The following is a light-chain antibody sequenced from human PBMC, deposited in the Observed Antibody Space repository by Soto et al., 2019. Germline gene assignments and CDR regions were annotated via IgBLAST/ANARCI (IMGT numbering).Light chain of an antibody. CDR1: QTVSRN. CDR3: QQYHNWPLT. V-gene: IGKV3-15*01. J-gene: IGKJ4*01. Sequence: EIVMTQSPATISVSPGERASLSCRASQTVSRNLAWYQQKPGQTPRLLIYGTSTRATGVPARFSAIGSGTEFTLTISSLQSEEFEVYYCQQYHNWPLTFGGGTKVEI. CDR2: GTS.